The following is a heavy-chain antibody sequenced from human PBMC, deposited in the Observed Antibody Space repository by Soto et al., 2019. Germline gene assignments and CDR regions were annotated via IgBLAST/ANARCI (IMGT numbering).Heavy chain of an antibody. D-gene: IGHD4-17*01. CDR1: GYTFTTYY. CDR3: ARGGNGDNVGYWYFDL. CDR2: INPGGVST. J-gene: IGHJ2*01. Sequence: QVQLVQSGAEVKKPGASVEVSCKASGYTFTTYYIHWVRHAPGQGLEWMGVINPGGVSTKYAQKFQDRVTMARDTSTSTVYMDLSSLRSEDTAVDFCARGGNGDNVGYWYFDLWGRGTLVTVSP. V-gene: IGHV1-46*01.